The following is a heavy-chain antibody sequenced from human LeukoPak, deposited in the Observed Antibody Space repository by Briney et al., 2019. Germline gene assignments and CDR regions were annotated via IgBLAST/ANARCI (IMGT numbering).Heavy chain of an antibody. V-gene: IGHV3-74*01. D-gene: IGHD5-18*01. Sequence: PGGSLRLSCAASGFTISSHWMHWVRQGPGKGLVWVPRINSDGSSISYGDSVKGRFTISRDNAKNTLYLQMNSLRAEDTAVYYCAREDTTMVASSRLDYWGQGTLVTVSS. CDR3: AREDTTMVASSRLDY. J-gene: IGHJ4*02. CDR1: GFTISSHW. CDR2: INSDGSSI.